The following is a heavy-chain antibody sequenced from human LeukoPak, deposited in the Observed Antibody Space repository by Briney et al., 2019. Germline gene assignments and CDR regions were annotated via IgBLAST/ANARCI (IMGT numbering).Heavy chain of an antibody. J-gene: IGHJ4*02. Sequence: PGGSLRLSCAASGFTFSSYWVSWVRQAPGKGLEWVANIKQDGSEKYYVDSVKGRFTISRDNAKNSLYLQMNSLRAEDTAVYYCAGDPFDWLLLLDYWGQGTLVTVSS. CDR1: GFTFSSYW. CDR2: IKQDGSEK. CDR3: AGDPFDWLLLLDY. D-gene: IGHD3-9*01. V-gene: IGHV3-7*01.